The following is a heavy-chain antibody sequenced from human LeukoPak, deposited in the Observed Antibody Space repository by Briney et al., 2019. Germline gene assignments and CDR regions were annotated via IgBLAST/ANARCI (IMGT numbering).Heavy chain of an antibody. CDR3: ARSRGYSGYDPIPDFDY. V-gene: IGHV5-51*01. Sequence: GESLKISRKGSGSSFTSYWIGWVRHMPGKVLEWMGIIYPGDSDTRYSPSFQGQVTISADKSISTAYLQWSSLKATDTAMYYCARSRGYSGYDPIPDFDYWGQGTLVTVSS. CDR1: GSSFTSYW. J-gene: IGHJ4*02. D-gene: IGHD5-12*01. CDR2: IYPGDSDT.